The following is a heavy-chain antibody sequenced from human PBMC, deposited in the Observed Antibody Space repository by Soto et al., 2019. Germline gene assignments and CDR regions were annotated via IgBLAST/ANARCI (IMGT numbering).Heavy chain of an antibody. D-gene: IGHD3-22*01. CDR2: IIPIFGTA. J-gene: IGHJ6*02. CDR1: GGTFSSYA. Sequence: QVQLVQSGAEVTKPGSSVKVSCKASGGTFSSYAISWVRQAPGQGLEWMGGIIPIFGTANYAQKFQGRVTMTADESTSTVYMELSSLRSEDTAVYYCARDRLVVITPYYYSYGMDVWGQGTTVTVSS. CDR3: ARDRLVVITPYYYSYGMDV. V-gene: IGHV1-69*12.